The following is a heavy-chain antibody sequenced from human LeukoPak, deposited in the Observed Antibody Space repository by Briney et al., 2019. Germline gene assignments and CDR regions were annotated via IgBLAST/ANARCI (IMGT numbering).Heavy chain of an antibody. Sequence: ASVKVSCKASGYTFTGYYMQWVRQAPGQGLEWMGRINPNSGGTNYAQKFQGRVTMTRDTSISTAYMELSRLRSDDTAVYYCARTIVATSDYGDYYGWFDPWGQGTLVTVSS. D-gene: IGHD4-17*01. CDR1: GYTFTGYY. CDR3: ARTIVATSDYGDYYGWFDP. CDR2: INPNSGGT. V-gene: IGHV1-2*06. J-gene: IGHJ5*02.